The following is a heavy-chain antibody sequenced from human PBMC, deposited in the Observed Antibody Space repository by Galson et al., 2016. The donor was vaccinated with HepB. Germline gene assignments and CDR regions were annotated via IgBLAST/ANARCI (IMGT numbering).Heavy chain of an antibody. CDR2: IIPLLGIT. D-gene: IGHD1-1*01. J-gene: IGHJ6*04. V-gene: IGHV1-69*04. CDR3: AGRHSTTWKDGLDV. Sequence: SVKVSCKAVGGSFDYFVINWVRQTPGQGLEWMGRIIPLLGITNYAEKIKDRVTIIADKSTSTASMVLSGLSFYDTAVYFCAGRHSTTWKDGLDVWGRGTTVAVSS. CDR1: GGSFDYFV.